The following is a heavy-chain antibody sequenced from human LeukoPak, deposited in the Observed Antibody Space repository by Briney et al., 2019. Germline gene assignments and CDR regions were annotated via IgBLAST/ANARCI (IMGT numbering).Heavy chain of an antibody. CDR1: GFTFSSYS. V-gene: IGHV3-21*01. Sequence: GGSLRLSCAASGFTFSSYSMNWVRQAPGKGLEWVSSISSSSSYIYYADSVKGRFTISRDNAKNSLYLQMNSLRAEDTAVYYCARYYYDSSGYYYFDYWGQGTLVTVSS. CDR2: ISSSSSYI. J-gene: IGHJ4*02. D-gene: IGHD3-22*01. CDR3: ARYYYDSSGYYYFDY.